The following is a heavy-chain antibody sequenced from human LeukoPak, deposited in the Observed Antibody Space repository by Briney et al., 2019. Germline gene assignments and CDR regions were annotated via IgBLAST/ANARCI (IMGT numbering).Heavy chain of an antibody. CDR2: IFSSGST. V-gene: IGHV4-59*01. J-gene: IGHJ4*02. CDR1: GGSISSYY. CDR3: ARGPYYSDY. Sequence: PSETLSLTCTVSGGSISSYYWNWIRQPPGKGLEWIGYIFSSGSTNYNPSLRSRVTISVDTSKNQFSLKLSSVTAADTAVYYCARGPYYSDYWGQGTLVTVSS.